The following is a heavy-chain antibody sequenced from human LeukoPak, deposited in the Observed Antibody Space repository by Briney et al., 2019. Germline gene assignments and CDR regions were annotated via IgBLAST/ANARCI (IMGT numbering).Heavy chain of an antibody. V-gene: IGHV3-23*01. CDR2: ISGSGGST. Sequence: GGSLRLSCAASGFTFSSYAMSWVRQAPGKGLEWVSAISGSGGSTYYADSVKGRFTISRDNSKNTLYLQMNSLRAEDTAVYYCAKDSAVAVAAPEYFQHWGQGTLVTVSS. D-gene: IGHD6-19*01. CDR3: AKDSAVAVAAPEYFQH. J-gene: IGHJ1*01. CDR1: GFTFSSYA.